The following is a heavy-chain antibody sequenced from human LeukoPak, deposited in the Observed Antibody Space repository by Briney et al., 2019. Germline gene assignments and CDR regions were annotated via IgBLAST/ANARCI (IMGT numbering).Heavy chain of an antibody. D-gene: IGHD3-10*01. J-gene: IGHJ4*02. V-gene: IGHV4-59*08. CDR1: GGSISNYY. CDR2: INYSGAA. CDR3: ARFGITVVRGGKYYFDY. Sequence: SETLSLTCTISGGSISNYYWSWIRQPPGKGLEWIGHINYSGAARYNTSLKSRITISVDTSRNQFSLMLSSVTAADTAVYYCARFGITVVRGGKYYFDYWGQGTLVTVSS.